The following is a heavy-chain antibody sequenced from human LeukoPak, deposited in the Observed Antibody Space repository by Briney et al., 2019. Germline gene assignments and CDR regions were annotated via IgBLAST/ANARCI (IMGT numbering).Heavy chain of an antibody. CDR3: ARVLRDLTTVTTWANYYYGMDV. V-gene: IGHV3-33*01. CDR1: GFTFSSYG. J-gene: IGHJ6*02. D-gene: IGHD4-17*01. CDR2: IWYDGSNK. Sequence: GGSLRLSCAASGFTFSSYGMHWVRQAPGKGLGWVAVIWYDGSNKYYADSVKGRFTISRDNSKNTLYLQMNSLRAEDTAVYYCARVLRDLTTVTTWANYYYGMDVWGQGTTVTVSS.